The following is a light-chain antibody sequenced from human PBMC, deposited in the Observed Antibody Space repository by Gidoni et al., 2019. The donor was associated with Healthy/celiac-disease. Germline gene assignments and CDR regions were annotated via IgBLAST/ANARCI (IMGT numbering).Light chain of an antibody. J-gene: IGKJ4*02. CDR3: QQYDNLPPL. CDR1: QYISNY. CDR2: DAS. V-gene: IGKV1-33*01. Sequence: IQLTQSPSSLSASVGDRVTITCQASQYISNYLNWYQQKPGKAPKLLIYDASNLETGVPSRFSGSGSGTDFTFTISSLQPEDIATYYCQQYDNLPPLFGGGTKVEIK.